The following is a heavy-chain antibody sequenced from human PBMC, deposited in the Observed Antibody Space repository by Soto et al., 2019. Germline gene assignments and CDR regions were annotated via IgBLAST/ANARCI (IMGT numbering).Heavy chain of an antibody. J-gene: IGHJ6*01. Sequence: QVQVQQSGPGLVKPSETLSLTCTVSSGPSKSHNWGWSRQPPGRGLEWIGYVYDTWSTSYNPSLKSRVTVSADTSTNHISLTLRFVTAADTAVYYCVRQGIGFLHGLVDVWGQGTTVIVSS. CDR2: VYDTWST. D-gene: IGHD3-10*01. CDR1: SGPSKSHN. V-gene: IGHV4-59*08. CDR3: VRQGIGFLHGLVDV.